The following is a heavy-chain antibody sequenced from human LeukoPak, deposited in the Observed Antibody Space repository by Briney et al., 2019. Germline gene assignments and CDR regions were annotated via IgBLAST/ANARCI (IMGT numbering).Heavy chain of an antibody. J-gene: IGHJ4*02. CDR1: GFTFSNNA. CDR2: INWNGGST. Sequence: PGGSLRLSCVASGFTFSNNAMTWVRQAPGKGLEWVSGINWNGGSTGYADSVKGRFTISRDNAKNSLYLQMNSLRAEDTALYYCARGTLKAAATDFDYWGQGTLVTVSS. V-gene: IGHV3-20*04. CDR3: ARGTLKAAATDFDY. D-gene: IGHD6-13*01.